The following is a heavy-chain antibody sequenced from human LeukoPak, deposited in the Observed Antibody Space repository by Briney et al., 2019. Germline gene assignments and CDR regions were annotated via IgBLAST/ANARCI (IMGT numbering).Heavy chain of an antibody. D-gene: IGHD3-10*01. Sequence: KPSETLSLTCTVSGVSISTYYWNWLRQPPGKGLEWIGYVSHSGNTNCNPSLKSRVTMSLDTSKNHFSLSLSSVNAADTAVYYCASMYYYGSGFDYWGQGTLITVSS. J-gene: IGHJ4*02. CDR2: VSHSGNT. CDR3: ASMYYYGSGFDY. V-gene: IGHV4-59*01. CDR1: GVSISTYY.